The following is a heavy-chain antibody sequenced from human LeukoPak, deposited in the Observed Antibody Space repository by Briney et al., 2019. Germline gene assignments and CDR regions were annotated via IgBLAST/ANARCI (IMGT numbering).Heavy chain of an antibody. CDR3: ARDLGPTVTQRGWFDP. CDR1: GASISPHY. D-gene: IGHD4-17*01. Sequence: SETLPLTCNVSGASISPHYWSWIRQPPGKRLEWIGYIYHIGTTKYSPSLKSRVTMAVDTSKNRFSLNLSSVTAADTAVYYCARDLGPTVTQRGWFDPWGQGILVTVSS. J-gene: IGHJ5*02. V-gene: IGHV4-59*11. CDR2: IYHIGTT.